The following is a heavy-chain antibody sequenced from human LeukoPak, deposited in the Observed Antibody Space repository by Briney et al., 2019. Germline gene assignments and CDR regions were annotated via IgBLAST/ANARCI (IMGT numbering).Heavy chain of an antibody. V-gene: IGHV1-46*01. Sequence: ASVKVSCKASGYTFTSYGISWVRQAPGQGLEWMGIINPSGGSTSYAQKFQGRVTMTRDMSTSTVYMELSSLRSEDTAVYYCARVGSSTSCYAYWGQGTLVTVSS. CDR2: INPSGGST. CDR1: GYTFTSYG. CDR3: ARVGSSTSCYAY. J-gene: IGHJ4*02. D-gene: IGHD2-2*01.